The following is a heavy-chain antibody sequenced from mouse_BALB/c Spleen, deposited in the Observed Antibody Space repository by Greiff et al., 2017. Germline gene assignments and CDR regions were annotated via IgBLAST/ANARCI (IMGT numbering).Heavy chain of an antibody. CDR1: GFNIKDTY. V-gene: IGHV14-3*02. D-gene: IGHD2-14*01. J-gene: IGHJ4*01. CDR2: IDPANGNT. CDR3: ARRDPYRYDAMDY. Sequence: EVQLQESGAELVKPGASVKLSCTASGFNIKDTYMHWVKQRPEQGLEWIGRIDPANGNTKYDPKFQGKATITADTSSNTAYLQLSSLTSEDTAVYYCARRDPYRYDAMDYWGQGTSVTVSS.